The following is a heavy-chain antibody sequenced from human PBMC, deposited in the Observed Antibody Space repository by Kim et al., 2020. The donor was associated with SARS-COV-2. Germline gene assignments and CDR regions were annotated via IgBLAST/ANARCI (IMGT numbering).Heavy chain of an antibody. V-gene: IGHV4-59*13. J-gene: IGHJ4*02. CDR2: IYYSGST. CDR3: ARGLEEDTAMVMGY. CDR1: GGSISSYY. Sequence: SETLSFTCTVSGGSISSYYWSWIRQPPGKGLEWIGYIYYSGSTNYNPSLKSRVTISVDTSKNQFSLKLSSVTAADTAVYYCARGLEEDTAMVMGYWGQGTLVTVSS. D-gene: IGHD5-18*01.